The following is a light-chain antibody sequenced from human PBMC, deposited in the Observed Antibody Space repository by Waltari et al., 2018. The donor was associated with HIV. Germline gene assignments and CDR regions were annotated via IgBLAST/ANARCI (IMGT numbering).Light chain of an antibody. V-gene: IGLV1-40*01. J-gene: IGLJ1*01. Sequence: QSVLTQPPSVSRAPGQRVTISCTGSSSNIGAGYDVHWYQQLPGTAPKLLIYGNSNRPSGVPDRFSGSKSGTSASLAITGLQAEDEVDYSCQSYDSSLSGFVFGTGTKVTVL. CDR3: QSYDSSLSGFV. CDR2: GNS. CDR1: SSNIGAGYD.